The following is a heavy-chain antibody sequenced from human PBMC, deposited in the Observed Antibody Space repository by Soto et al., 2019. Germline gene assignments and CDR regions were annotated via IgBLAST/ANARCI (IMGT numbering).Heavy chain of an antibody. D-gene: IGHD6-13*01. V-gene: IGHV3-48*01. CDR3: ARDPLIAAAGPFDY. CDR1: GFTFSSYS. J-gene: IGHJ4*02. CDR2: ISSSSSTI. Sequence: EVQLVESGGGLVQPGGSLRLSCAASGFTFSSYSMNWVRQAPGKGLEWVSYISSSSSTIYYADSVKGRFTISRDNAKNSLYLQMNSLRAEDTAVYYCARDPLIAAAGPFDYWGPGTLVTVSS.